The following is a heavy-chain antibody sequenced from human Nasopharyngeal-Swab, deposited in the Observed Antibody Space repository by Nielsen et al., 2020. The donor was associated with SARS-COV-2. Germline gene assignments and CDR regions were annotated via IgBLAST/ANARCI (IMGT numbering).Heavy chain of an antibody. J-gene: IGHJ4*02. CDR2: MNPNSGNT. D-gene: IGHD5-18*01. CDR3: ARLAGRGYSYASGFGY. V-gene: IGHV1-8*02. Sequence: ASVKVSCKASGYTFTSYDIHWVRQAPGQGLEWMGWMNPNSGNTGYAQKFQGRVTMTRNTSISTAYMELSSLRSEDTAVYYCARLAGRGYSYASGFGYWGQGNLVPVSP. CDR1: GYTFTSYD.